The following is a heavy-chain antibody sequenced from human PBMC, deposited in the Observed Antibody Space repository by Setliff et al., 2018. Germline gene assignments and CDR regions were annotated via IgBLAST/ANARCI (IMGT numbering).Heavy chain of an antibody. Sequence: GGSLRLSCAASGFSFSSYAMNWVRQAPGKGLEWVSGISGGGSRTYYADSVKGRVTISRDNSKDTLYLQMNIVRAEDTAVYYCTKDSSGRDAFDIWGQGTMVTVSS. CDR3: TKDSSGRDAFDI. CDR2: ISGGGSRT. CDR1: GFSFSSYA. J-gene: IGHJ3*02. D-gene: IGHD3-22*01. V-gene: IGHV3-23*01.